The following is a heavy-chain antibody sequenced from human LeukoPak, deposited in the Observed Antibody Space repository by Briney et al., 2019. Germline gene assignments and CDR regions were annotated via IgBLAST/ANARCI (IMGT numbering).Heavy chain of an antibody. CDR3: ARVGAYSSSSYYYYYYMDV. CDR1: GYTFTSYA. CDR2: INAGNGNT. V-gene: IGHV1-3*01. D-gene: IGHD6-13*01. J-gene: IGHJ6*03. Sequence: ASVKVSCKASGYTFTSYAMHWVRQAPGQRLEWMGWINAGNGNTKYPQKLQGRVTMTTDTSTSTAYMELRSLRSDDTAVYYCARVGAYSSSSYYYYYYMDVWGKGTTVTVSS.